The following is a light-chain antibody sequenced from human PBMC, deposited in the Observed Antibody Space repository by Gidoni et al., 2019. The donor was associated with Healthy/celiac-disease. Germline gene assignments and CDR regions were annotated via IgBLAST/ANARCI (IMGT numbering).Light chain of an antibody. CDR2: AAS. Sequence: DVQMTQSPPSLSASLGDRVTIACRASQTINNYLSWYHQKPGKAPKILIYAASTLHGGVPSRFSGSGSGTDFTLTINNLQLEDFGTYYCQQTYTTPRTFGQXTKVEIK. CDR1: QTINNY. V-gene: IGKV1-39*01. J-gene: IGKJ1*01. CDR3: QQTYTTPRT.